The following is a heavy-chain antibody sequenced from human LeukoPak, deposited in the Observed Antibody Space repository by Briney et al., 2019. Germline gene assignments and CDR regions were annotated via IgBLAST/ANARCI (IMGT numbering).Heavy chain of an antibody. Sequence: GTSLRLSCAASGFTFISYAIHWVRQAPGKGLEWVAVISFHGTDSFYADSVKGRFTISRDNSKNTLYLQMSSLRADDTAVYYCARGTLVGSYLYYMDVWGKGTTVTISS. CDR1: GFTFISYA. V-gene: IGHV3-30*04. CDR2: ISFHGTDS. D-gene: IGHD3-10*01. CDR3: ARGTLVGSYLYYMDV. J-gene: IGHJ6*03.